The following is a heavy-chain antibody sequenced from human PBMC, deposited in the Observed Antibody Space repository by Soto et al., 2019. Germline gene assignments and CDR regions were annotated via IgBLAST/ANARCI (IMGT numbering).Heavy chain of an antibody. J-gene: IGHJ6*02. CDR3: ATTARVTNKLYYGMDV. CDR2: ISYDGETK. D-gene: IGHD3-10*01. CDR1: RFTFNTSG. V-gene: IGHV3-30*03. Sequence: HVQLVESGGGVVHPGTSLRLSCEVSRFTFNTSGMHWLRQVPGRGLEWVAVISYDGETKYYGDNLKGRFTVSRDNSKNTLFLYINSLRAEDTAVYYCATTARVTNKLYYGMDVWGHGTTVTVSS.